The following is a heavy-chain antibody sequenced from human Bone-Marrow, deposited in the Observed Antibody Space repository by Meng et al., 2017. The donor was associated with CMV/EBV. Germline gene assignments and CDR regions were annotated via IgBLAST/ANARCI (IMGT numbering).Heavy chain of an antibody. V-gene: IGHV4-61*01. CDR1: GGSVSSGSYY. CDR2: IYYSGST. Sequence: SETLSLTCTVSGGSVSSGSYYWSWIRQPPGEGLEWIGYIYYSGSTNYNPSLKSRVTISVDTSKNQFSLKLSSVTAADTAVYYCARWSYRYCSSTSCYPGGFDPWGQGTLVTVSS. J-gene: IGHJ5*02. CDR3: ARWSYRYCSSTSCYPGGFDP. D-gene: IGHD2-2*01.